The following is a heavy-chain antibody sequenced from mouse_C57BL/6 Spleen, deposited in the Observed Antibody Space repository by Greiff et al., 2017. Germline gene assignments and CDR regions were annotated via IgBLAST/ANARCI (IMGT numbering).Heavy chain of an antibody. Sequence: SGAELVRPGASVTLSCKASGYTFTDYEMHWVKQTPVHGLEWIGAIDPETGGTAYNQKFKGKAILTADKSSSTAYMELRSLTSEDSAVYYCTRKLGLPFAYWGQGTLVTVSA. V-gene: IGHV1-15*01. CDR2: IDPETGGT. D-gene: IGHD2-2*01. CDR3: TRKLGLPFAY. J-gene: IGHJ3*01. CDR1: GYTFTDYE.